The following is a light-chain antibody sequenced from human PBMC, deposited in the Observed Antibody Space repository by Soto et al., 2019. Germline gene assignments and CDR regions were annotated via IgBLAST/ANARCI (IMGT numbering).Light chain of an antibody. Sequence: QSALTQPASVYGSPGQSITIYCTGTRKEVGGYNYVSWYQQHPCKAPKLMIFDVSNRPSGVSNRFSGSKSGNTASLTISGLQAEDEADYYCSSYTSSNSFVFGTGNKVTVL. CDR2: DVS. CDR1: RKEVGGYNY. J-gene: IGLJ1*01. CDR3: SSYTSSNSFV. V-gene: IGLV2-14*01.